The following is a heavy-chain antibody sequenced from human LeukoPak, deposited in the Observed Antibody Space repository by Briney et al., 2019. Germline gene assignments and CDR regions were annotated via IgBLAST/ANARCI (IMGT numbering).Heavy chain of an antibody. Sequence: GASVKVSCKASGYTFTGYYMHWVRQAPGQGLEWMGWINPNSGGTNYAQKFQGRVTMTRDTSISTAYMELSRLRSDDTAVYYCARDRYDILTGYYFDYWGQGTLVTVSS. V-gene: IGHV1-2*02. CDR2: INPNSGGT. J-gene: IGHJ4*02. CDR3: ARDRYDILTGYYFDY. D-gene: IGHD3-9*01. CDR1: GYTFTGYY.